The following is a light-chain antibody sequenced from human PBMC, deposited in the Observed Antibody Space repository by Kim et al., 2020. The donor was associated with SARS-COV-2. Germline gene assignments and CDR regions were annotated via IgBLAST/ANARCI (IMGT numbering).Light chain of an antibody. CDR3: QTWGTGIVV. CDR2: VNSDGSH. J-gene: IGLJ2*01. Sequence: ASVNLPCTRSSGHSSYASAWHQQQPEKGPRYLMKVNSDGSHSKGDGIPDRFSGSSSGAERYLTISSLQSEDEADYYCQTWGTGIVVFGGGTKLTVL. CDR1: SGHSSYA. V-gene: IGLV4-69*01.